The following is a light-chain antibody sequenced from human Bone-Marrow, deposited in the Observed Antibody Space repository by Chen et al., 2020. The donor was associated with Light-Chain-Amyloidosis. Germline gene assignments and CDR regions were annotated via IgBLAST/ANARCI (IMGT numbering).Light chain of an antibody. CDR1: SSDVGGDNH. Sequence: QSALTQPASVSGSPGQSITISCTGTSSDVGGDNHVSWYQQHPDKAPKLMIYGVTNRPSWVPDRGSCSKSEKTASLTIAGLQTEDEADYFCSSYTSTNTLVFGSGTRVTVL. CDR3: SSYTSTNTLV. CDR2: GVT. V-gene: IGLV2-14*01. J-gene: IGLJ1*01.